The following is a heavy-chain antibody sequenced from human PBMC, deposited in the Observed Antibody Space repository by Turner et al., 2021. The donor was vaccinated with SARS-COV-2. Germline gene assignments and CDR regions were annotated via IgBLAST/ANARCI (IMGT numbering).Heavy chain of an antibody. CDR1: ENTLTKLA. CDR3: AKLGVTESLLIIDAFDR. D-gene: IGHD3-9*01. J-gene: IGHJ3*01. V-gene: IGHV1-24*01. Sequence: QVQVVQSVAEVKQPGASVKVSCKVSENTLTKLAIHWVRQSPGKGLEWMGGFDFEKGETMNAQGFQGRLTLTADTSTNTAYMEMSSLRSEDTAIYYCAKLGVTESLLIIDAFDRWGQGTWVTVSS. CDR2: FDFEKGET.